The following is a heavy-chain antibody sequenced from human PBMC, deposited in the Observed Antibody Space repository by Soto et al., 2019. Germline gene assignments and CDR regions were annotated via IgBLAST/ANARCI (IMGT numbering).Heavy chain of an antibody. V-gene: IGHV3-23*01. CDR2: ISGSGGST. D-gene: IGHD4-17*01. CDR3: AGPTTVRYCDY. Sequence: EVQLLESGGGLVQPGGSLRLSCAASGFTLSSYVMSWVRQAPGKGLEWVSAISGSGGSTYYADSVKGRFTISRDTSKNTLYLQMNSLRAEDTAVYYCAGPTTVRYCDYLSQGTPVTFSS. J-gene: IGHJ4*02. CDR1: GFTLSSYV.